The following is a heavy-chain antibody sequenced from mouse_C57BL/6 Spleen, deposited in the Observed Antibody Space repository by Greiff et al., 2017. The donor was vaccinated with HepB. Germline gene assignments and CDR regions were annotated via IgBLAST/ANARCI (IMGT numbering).Heavy chain of an antibody. Sequence: VQLQESGPELVKPGASVKISCKASGYAFSSSWMNWVKQRPGKGLEWIGRIYPGDGDTNYNGKFKGKATLTADKSSSTAYMQLSSLTSEDSAVYFCARSFDTTVVAEGYFDVWGTGTTVTVSS. D-gene: IGHD1-1*01. CDR2: IYPGDGDT. CDR1: GYAFSSSW. CDR3: ARSFDTTVVAEGYFDV. J-gene: IGHJ1*03. V-gene: IGHV1-82*01.